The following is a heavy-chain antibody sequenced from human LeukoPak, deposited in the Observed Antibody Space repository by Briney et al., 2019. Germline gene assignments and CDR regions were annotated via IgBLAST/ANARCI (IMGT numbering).Heavy chain of an antibody. CDR2: ISAYNGNT. J-gene: IGHJ4*02. Sequence: ASVKVSCKASGYTFTSYGISWVRQAPGQGLEWMGWISAYNGNTNYAQKLQGRVTMTTDTSTSTAYMELRSLRSDDTAVYYCARDAHSVGTTTDFDYWGQGTLVTVSS. V-gene: IGHV1-18*01. D-gene: IGHD1-26*01. CDR3: ARDAHSVGTTTDFDY. CDR1: GYTFTSYG.